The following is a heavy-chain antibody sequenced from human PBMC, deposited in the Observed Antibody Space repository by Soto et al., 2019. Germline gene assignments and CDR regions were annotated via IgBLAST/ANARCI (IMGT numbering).Heavy chain of an antibody. Sequence: SVKVSCKASGFTFTSSAVRWVRQARGQRLEWIGWIVVGSGNTNYAQKFQERVTITRDMSTSTAYMELSSLRSEDTAVYYCARVMEVATNNWFDPWGQGTLVTVSS. V-gene: IGHV1-58*01. D-gene: IGHD5-12*01. CDR3: ARVMEVATNNWFDP. CDR1: GFTFTSSA. J-gene: IGHJ5*02. CDR2: IVVGSGNT.